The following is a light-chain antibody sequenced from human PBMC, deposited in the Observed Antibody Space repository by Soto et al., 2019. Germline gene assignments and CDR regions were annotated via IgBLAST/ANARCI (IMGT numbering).Light chain of an antibody. CDR3: AAWDDSLSGVV. V-gene: IGLV1-47*01. Sequence: QAVVTQPPSASGTPGQRVTISCSGTSSNIGTNYVCWYQHLPGTAPKLLIYRNNQRPSWVPDRFSGSKSGTSASLAIIGLRSDEEAAYYCAAWDDSLSGVVFGGGTKLTVL. CDR1: SSNIGTNY. J-gene: IGLJ2*01. CDR2: RNN.